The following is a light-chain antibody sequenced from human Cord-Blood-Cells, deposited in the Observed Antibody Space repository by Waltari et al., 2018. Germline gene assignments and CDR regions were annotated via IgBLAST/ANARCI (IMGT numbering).Light chain of an antibody. CDR1: QSISSW. J-gene: IGKJ2*01. Sequence: DIQMTQSPSTLSASVGDRVTITCRASQSISSWLAWYQQKPGKAPKLLIYDASSLESVVPSRFSGSGSGTEFTLTISSLQPDDFATYYCQQYNSYSGTFGQGTKLEIK. CDR2: DAS. CDR3: QQYNSYSGT. V-gene: IGKV1-5*01.